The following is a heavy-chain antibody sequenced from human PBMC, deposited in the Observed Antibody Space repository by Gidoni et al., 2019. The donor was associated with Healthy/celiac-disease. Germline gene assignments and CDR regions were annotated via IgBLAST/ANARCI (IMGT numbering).Heavy chain of an antibody. CDR1: GGSLSSGEYY. Sequence: QVPLQESGPGLVKPSQTLSLTFTVSGGSLSSGEYYWSWVRQPPGKGLEWIGYIYDSGSTYYNPSLKSRVTISADTSKNHFSLRLSAVTAADTAVYYCARGKYYGAENRVDPWGQGTLVTVSS. CDR3: ARGKYYGAENRVDP. CDR2: IYDSGST. D-gene: IGHD3-10*01. J-gene: IGHJ5*02. V-gene: IGHV4-30-4*01.